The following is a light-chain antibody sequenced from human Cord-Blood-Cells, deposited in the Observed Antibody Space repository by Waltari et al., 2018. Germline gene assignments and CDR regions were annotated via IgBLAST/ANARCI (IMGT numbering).Light chain of an antibody. CDR1: QGLSSY. V-gene: IGKV1-8*01. J-gene: IGKJ1*01. Sequence: RRTQSPSSFSASTGNRGTITCRPRQGLSSYLAWYQQKPGKAPKLLISAACTLQSGAPSRFSGSGAETDFTLTISCLRCEDFATYYCQKYYSDPRTFSPGTKVEIK. CDR3: QKYYSDPRT. CDR2: AAC.